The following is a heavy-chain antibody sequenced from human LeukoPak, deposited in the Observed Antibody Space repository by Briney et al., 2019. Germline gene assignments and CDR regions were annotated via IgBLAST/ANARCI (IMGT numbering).Heavy chain of an antibody. CDR3: AKARAGDITAAFNY. V-gene: IGHV3-23*01. CDR2: ISGSGDNT. Sequence: GGSPRLSCAASGFTFSSYAMSWVRQAPGKGLEWVSGISGSGDNTYYADSVKGRFTISRDNAKNSLYLQMNSLRAEDTAVYYCAKARAGDITAAFNYWGQGTLVTVSS. D-gene: IGHD6-13*01. CDR1: GFTFSSYA. J-gene: IGHJ4*02.